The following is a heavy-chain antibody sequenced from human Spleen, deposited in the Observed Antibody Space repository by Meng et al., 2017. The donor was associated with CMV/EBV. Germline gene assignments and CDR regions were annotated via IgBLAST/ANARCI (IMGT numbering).Heavy chain of an antibody. V-gene: IGHV3-23*01. Sequence: GESLKISCAASGFTFSSYAMSWVRQAPGKGLEWVSVISGSGGSTYYADSVQGRFTISRDNSKNTLYLQMNSLRAEDTAVYYCAKGGEAYCGADCYPDYFDYWGQGTLVTVSS. D-gene: IGHD2-21*01. CDR1: GFTFSSYA. J-gene: IGHJ4*02. CDR2: ISGSGGST. CDR3: AKGGEAYCGADCYPDYFDY.